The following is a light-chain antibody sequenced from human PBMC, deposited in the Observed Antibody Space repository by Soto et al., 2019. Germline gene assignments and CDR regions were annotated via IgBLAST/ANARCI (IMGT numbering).Light chain of an antibody. Sequence: HSVLTQPPSASGTPGQRVTISCSGSSSNIGINTVNWYQQLPGTAPKLLIYSNNQRPSGVPDRFSGSKSGTSASLAISGLQSEDEADYYCAAWDDSLNGYVFGTGTKVPV. J-gene: IGLJ1*01. CDR3: AAWDDSLNGYV. CDR1: SSNIGINT. V-gene: IGLV1-44*01. CDR2: SNN.